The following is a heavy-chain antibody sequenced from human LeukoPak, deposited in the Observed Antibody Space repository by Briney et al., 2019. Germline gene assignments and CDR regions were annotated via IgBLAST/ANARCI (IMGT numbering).Heavy chain of an antibody. CDR3: SSSGWYNWFDP. CDR2: IYYSGST. CDR1: GGSISSYY. Sequence: SETLSLTCTVSGGSISSYYWSWIRQPPGKGLEWIGYIYYSGSTNHNPSLKSRVTISVDTSKNQFSLKLSSVTAADTAVYYCSSSGWYNWFDPWGQGTLVTVSS. V-gene: IGHV4-59*01. D-gene: IGHD6-19*01. J-gene: IGHJ5*02.